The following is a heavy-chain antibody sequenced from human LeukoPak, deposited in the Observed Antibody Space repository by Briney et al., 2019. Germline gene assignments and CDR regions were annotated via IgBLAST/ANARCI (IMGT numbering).Heavy chain of an antibody. J-gene: IGHJ5*02. V-gene: IGHV4-34*01. CDR1: GGSFSGYY. D-gene: IGHD3-22*01. CDR2: INHSGST. Sequence: SETLSLTCAVYGGSFSGYYWSWIRQPPGKGLEWIGEINHSGSTNYNPSLKSRVTISVDTSKNQFSLKLSSVTAADTAVYYCAKSQTRPTYYDSSGYYEGTWGQGTLVTVSS. CDR3: AKSQTRPTYYDSSGYYEGT.